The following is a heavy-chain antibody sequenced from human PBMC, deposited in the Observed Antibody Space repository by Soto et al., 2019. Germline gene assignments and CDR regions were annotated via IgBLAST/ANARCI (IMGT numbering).Heavy chain of an antibody. CDR3: ARTMTTVTTLGMDV. D-gene: IGHD4-4*01. CDR2: VNLGGNT. J-gene: IGHJ6*02. CDR1: GGSFSGYY. V-gene: IGHV4-34*02. Sequence: QVQLQQWGAGLLKPSETLTLTCSVSGGSFSGYYWSWIRQSPVKGLEWIGLVNLGGNTNYSPPLKSRATISIDVSKNQFSLGLTSLTAADSAVYFCARTMTTVTTLGMDVWGQGTTVTVSS.